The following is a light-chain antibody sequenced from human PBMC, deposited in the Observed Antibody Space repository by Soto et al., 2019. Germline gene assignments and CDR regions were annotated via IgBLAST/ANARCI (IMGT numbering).Light chain of an antibody. CDR2: GAS. CDR3: QQYGSSPVV. J-gene: IGKJ1*01. V-gene: IGKV3-20*01. CDR1: QSVSSSY. Sequence: EIVLTQSPGTLSLFPGERATLSCRASQSVSSSYLAWYQQKPGQAPRLLIYGASSRATGIPDRFSGSGSGTDFTLTISRLEPEDFAVYYCQQYGSSPVVFGQGTKVEIK.